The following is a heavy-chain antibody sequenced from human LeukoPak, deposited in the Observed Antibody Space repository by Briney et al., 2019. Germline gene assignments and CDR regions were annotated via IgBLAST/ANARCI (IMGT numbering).Heavy chain of an antibody. CDR1: GFTFSTTW. J-gene: IGHJ4*02. V-gene: IGHV3-15*01. Sequence: GGSLRLSCAASGFTFSTTWLTWVLQAPGKGLEWVGRVKSKNDGGTTDFAAPVKGRFTISRDDSKDTVYLQMNSLKTEDTAVYYCTTVSATGTPFLWGQGTLVTVSS. D-gene: IGHD1-1*01. CDR3: TTVSATGTPFL. CDR2: VKSKNDGGTT.